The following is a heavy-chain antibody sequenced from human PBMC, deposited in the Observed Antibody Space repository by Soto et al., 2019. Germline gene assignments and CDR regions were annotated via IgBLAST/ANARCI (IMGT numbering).Heavy chain of an antibody. Sequence: QVQLVQSGAEVRKPGSSVKVSCKASGGTFSRHAISWVRQDPGQGLEWMGGIIPIFGTANHAQKLQGRVTIIADESTSIVYMELRSLRSEDTAMYYCARGWGYDSNDYYYAYWGQGTLVIVSS. CDR3: ARGWGYDSNDYYYAY. J-gene: IGHJ4*02. CDR2: IIPIFGTA. V-gene: IGHV1-69*01. CDR1: GGTFSRHA. D-gene: IGHD3-22*01.